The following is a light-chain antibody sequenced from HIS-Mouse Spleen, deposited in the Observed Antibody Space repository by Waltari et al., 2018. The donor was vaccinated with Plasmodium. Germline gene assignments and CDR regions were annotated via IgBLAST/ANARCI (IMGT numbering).Light chain of an antibody. Sequence: QSALTQPASVSGSPGQSITISCTGTSSDVGGYNYVSWYQQHPGKAPKLRIYDVSNRPSGVSNRFAGSKSGHTAALTISGLQAEDEADYCCSSYTSSSTVVFGGGTKLSVL. J-gene: IGLJ2*01. CDR3: SSYTSSSTVV. V-gene: IGLV2-14*03. CDR2: DVS. CDR1: SSDVGGYNY.